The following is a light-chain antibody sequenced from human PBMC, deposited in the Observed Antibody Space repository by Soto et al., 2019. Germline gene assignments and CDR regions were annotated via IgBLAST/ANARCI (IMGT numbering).Light chain of an antibody. CDR2: AAS. J-gene: IGKJ1*01. Sequence: DIQMTQSPSTLSVSIGDRVTITCRASQSINSWLAWYQQKPGKAPKLLIYAASSLQSGVPSRFSGSGSGTDFTLTISSLQPEDFATYYCQQSYSTPHTFGQGTKVDI. CDR3: QQSYSTPHT. CDR1: QSINSW. V-gene: IGKV1-39*01.